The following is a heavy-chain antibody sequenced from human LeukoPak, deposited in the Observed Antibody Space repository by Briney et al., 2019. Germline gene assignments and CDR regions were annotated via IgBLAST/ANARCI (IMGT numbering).Heavy chain of an antibody. CDR2: ISDSGGST. V-gene: IGHV3-23*01. D-gene: IGHD6-13*01. CDR3: AKDRSSSWYYFDY. Sequence: PGGSLRLSCAASGFTFGSFAMSWVRQTPGKGLEWVSTISDSGGSTYYADSVKGRFTVSRDNSKDTMYLQMNSLRAEDTAVYYCAKDRSSSWYYFDYWGQGTLVTVSS. CDR1: GFTFGSFA. J-gene: IGHJ4*02.